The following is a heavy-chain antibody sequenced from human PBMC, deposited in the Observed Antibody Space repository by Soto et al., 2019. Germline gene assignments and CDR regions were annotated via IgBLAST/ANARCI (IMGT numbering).Heavy chain of an antibody. V-gene: IGHV1-18*04. J-gene: IGHJ4*02. D-gene: IGHD3-3*01. CDR1: GYSSTTYG. Sequence: ASVKVSCKSFGYSSTTYGISWVRQAPGQGLEWMGWVSTYNGNINYAQKFKGRVNMTTDTSTRTVYMELRSLRPDDTALYYCARDSQLQNIGVVIPTWLDYWGQGSLVTVSS. CDR3: ARDSQLQNIGVVIPTWLDY. CDR2: VSTYNGNI.